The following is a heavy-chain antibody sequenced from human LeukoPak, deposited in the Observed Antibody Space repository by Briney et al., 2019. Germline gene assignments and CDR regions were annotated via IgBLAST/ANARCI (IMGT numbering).Heavy chain of an antibody. CDR3: ARDRTGPDAFDI. CDR1: GFIFSTYS. Sequence: GGSLRLSCAASGFIFSTYSMSWVRQAPGKGLEWVSSISSTSSYIYYADSAKGRFTFSRDNAKNSLYLQINSLRVEDTAVYYCARDRTGPDAFDIWGQGTMVTVSS. J-gene: IGHJ3*02. V-gene: IGHV3-21*01. CDR2: ISSTSSYI.